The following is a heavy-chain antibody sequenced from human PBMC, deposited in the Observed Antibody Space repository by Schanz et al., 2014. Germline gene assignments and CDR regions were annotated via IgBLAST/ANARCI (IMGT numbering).Heavy chain of an antibody. Sequence: EVQLMESGGGLVQPGGSLRLSCAASGFTFSSYAMSWVRQAPGKGLEWVSVIGVDGTTTYYADSVKGRFTISRDNSKNLLYLQMNSLRAEDTAVYYCARIGGSVFDYWAQGTLVTVSS. D-gene: IGHD3-10*01. V-gene: IGHV3-23*01. J-gene: IGHJ4*02. CDR2: IGVDGTTT. CDR3: ARIGGSVFDY. CDR1: GFTFSSYA.